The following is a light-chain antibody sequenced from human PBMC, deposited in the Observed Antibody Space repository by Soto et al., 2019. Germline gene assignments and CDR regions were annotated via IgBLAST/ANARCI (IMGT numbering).Light chain of an antibody. J-gene: IGLJ2*01. Sequence: QSALTQPASVSGSPGQSITISCTGTSSDVGGYNFVSWFQQHPGKAPELLIYDVTCRLSGVSNRFSGSKSGNTASLTISGLQAEDEADYYCSSYTSSGTLVVFGGGTKLTVL. CDR2: DVT. V-gene: IGLV2-14*03. CDR3: SSYTSSGTLVV. CDR1: SSDVGGYNF.